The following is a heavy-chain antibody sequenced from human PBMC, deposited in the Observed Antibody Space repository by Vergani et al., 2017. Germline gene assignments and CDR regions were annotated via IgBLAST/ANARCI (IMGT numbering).Heavy chain of an antibody. CDR1: GGSISSYY. V-gene: IGHV4-59*01. J-gene: IGHJ4*02. D-gene: IGHD6-13*01. CDR3: ARAAAGTPFDY. CDR2: IYYSGST. Sequence: QVQLQESGPGLVKPSETLSLTCTVSGGSISSYYWSWIRQPPGKGLEWIGYIYYSGSTNYNPSLKSQVTISVDTSKNQFSLKLSSVTAADTAVYYCARAAAGTPFDYWGQGTLVTVSS.